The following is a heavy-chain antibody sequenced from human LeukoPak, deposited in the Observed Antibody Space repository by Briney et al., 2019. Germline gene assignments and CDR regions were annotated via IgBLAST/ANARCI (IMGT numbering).Heavy chain of an antibody. D-gene: IGHD3-22*01. Sequence: PSGTLSLTCAVFGGSISSSDWWSWVRQPPGKGLEWIGEIYHSGSTNYNPSLKSRVTISVDRSKNQFSLNLSSVTAADTAVYYCARDRRYYDSSAYIRGFDYWGQGTLVTVSS. J-gene: IGHJ4*02. CDR2: IYHSGST. CDR1: GGSISSSDW. CDR3: ARDRRYYDSSAYIRGFDY. V-gene: IGHV4-4*02.